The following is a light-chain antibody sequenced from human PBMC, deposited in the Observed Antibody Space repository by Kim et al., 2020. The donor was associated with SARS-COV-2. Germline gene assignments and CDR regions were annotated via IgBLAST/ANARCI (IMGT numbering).Light chain of an antibody. CDR2: QDT. CDR3: QAWDSSTGV. V-gene: IGLV3-1*01. Sequence: GSPGQTASITCSGDKLGDKYACWYQQKPGQSPVLVIYQDTKRPSGISERFSGSNSGNTATLTISGTQAMDEADYYCQAWDSSTGVFGTGTKVTVL. J-gene: IGLJ1*01. CDR1: KLGDKY.